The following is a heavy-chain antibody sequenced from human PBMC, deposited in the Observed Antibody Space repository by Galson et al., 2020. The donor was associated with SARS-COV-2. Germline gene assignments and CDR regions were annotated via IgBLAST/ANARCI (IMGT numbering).Heavy chain of an antibody. CDR1: GFTFSSYA. J-gene: IGHJ6*02. D-gene: IGHD2-2*01. V-gene: IGHV3-30*04. CDR2: ISYDGSNQ. Sequence: GESLKNYCEASGFTFSSYAMHWVRQAQGKGLEWVAVISYDGSNQYYADSVKGRFTISRDNSKNAVYLQTNSLSVEDTAVYYCARSPAGYCSIAICYALGDVWGQGTTVTVSS. CDR3: ARSPAGYCSIAICYALGDV.